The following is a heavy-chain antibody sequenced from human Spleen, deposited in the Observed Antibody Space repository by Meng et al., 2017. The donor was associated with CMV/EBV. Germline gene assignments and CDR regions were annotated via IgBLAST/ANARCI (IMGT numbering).Heavy chain of an antibody. J-gene: IGHJ4*02. CDR2: ISGSAGST. Sequence: GGSLRLSCAASGFIFSSYAMSWVRQAPGKGVEWVSGISGSAGSTYNADSVKGRFTISRDNFKNTLFLQMNSLTAEDTAVYYCAGSIDYWGQGTLVTVS. CDR3: AGSIDY. CDR1: GFIFSSYA. V-gene: IGHV3-23*01.